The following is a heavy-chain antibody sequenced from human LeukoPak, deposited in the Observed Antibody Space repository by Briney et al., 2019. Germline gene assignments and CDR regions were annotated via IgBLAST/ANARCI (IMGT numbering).Heavy chain of an antibody. J-gene: IGHJ6*04. CDR2: IIPIFGTA. CDR3: ARVGGWLEYPTYYYYGMDV. CDR1: GGTFSSYV. Sequence: GSSVKVSCKASGGTFSSYVISWVRQAPGQGLEWVGGIIPIFGTANYAQKFQGRVTITADESTSTAYMELSSLRSEDTAVYYCARVGGWLEYPTYYYYGMDVWGKGTTVTVSS. D-gene: IGHD6-19*01. V-gene: IGHV1-69*01.